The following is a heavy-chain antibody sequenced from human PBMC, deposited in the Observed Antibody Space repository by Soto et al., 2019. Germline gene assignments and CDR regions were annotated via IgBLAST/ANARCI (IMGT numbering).Heavy chain of an antibody. J-gene: IGHJ6*02. Sequence: GESLKISCKGSGYSFTSYWISWVRQMPGKGLEWMGRIDPGDSYTNYSPSFQGHVTISADKSISTAYLQWSRLKASDTAMYYCARLFFGVVIGSPDYYYGMDVWGQGTTVTVSS. CDR1: GYSFTSYW. D-gene: IGHD3-3*01. CDR3: ARLFFGVVIGSPDYYYGMDV. CDR2: IDPGDSYT. V-gene: IGHV5-10-1*01.